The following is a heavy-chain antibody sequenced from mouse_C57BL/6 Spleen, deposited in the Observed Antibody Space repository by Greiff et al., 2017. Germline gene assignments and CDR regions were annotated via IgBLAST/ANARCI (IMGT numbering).Heavy chain of an antibody. CDR2: INPNNGGT. D-gene: IGHD1-1*02. J-gene: IGHJ2*01. CDR3: ASGNYFDY. Sequence: VQLKQSGPELVKPGASVKMSCKASGYTFTDYNMHWVKQSHGKSLEWIGYINPNNGGTSYNQKFKGKATLTVNKSSSTAYMELHSLTSEDSAVYYCASGNYFDYWGQGTTLTVSS. V-gene: IGHV1-22*01. CDR1: GYTFTDYN.